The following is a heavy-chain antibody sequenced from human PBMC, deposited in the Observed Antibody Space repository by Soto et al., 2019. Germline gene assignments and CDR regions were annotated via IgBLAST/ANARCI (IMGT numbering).Heavy chain of an antibody. Sequence: SETLSLTCTVSGGSISSYYWSWIRQPPGKGLEWIGYIYYSGSTNYNPSLKSRVTISVDTSKNQFSLRLSSVTAADTAVYYCARESGIAAAAEWYYYYIDVWGKGTTVTGSS. J-gene: IGHJ6*03. CDR3: ARESGIAAAAEWYYYYIDV. D-gene: IGHD6-13*01. CDR2: IYYSGST. CDR1: GGSISSYY. V-gene: IGHV4-59*01.